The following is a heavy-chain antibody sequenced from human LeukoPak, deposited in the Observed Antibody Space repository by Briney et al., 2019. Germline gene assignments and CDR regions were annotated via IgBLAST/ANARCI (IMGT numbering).Heavy chain of an antibody. CDR3: ARHSRFKRGSGGYFDY. D-gene: IGHD3-10*01. Sequence: PSETLSLTCTVSGGSISTYDWSWIRQPPGKGLEWIGYIYYSGSTYYNPSLKSRVTISVDTSKNQFSLKLSSVTAEDTAVYYCARHSRFKRGSGGYFDYWGQGTLVTVSS. J-gene: IGHJ4*02. V-gene: IGHV4-59*08. CDR2: IYYSGST. CDR1: GGSISTYD.